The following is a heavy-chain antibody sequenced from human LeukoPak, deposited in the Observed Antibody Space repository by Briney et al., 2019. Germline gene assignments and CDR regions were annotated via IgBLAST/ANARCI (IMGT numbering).Heavy chain of an antibody. CDR3: ARDAVAATPGFLYYYYYMDV. Sequence: ASVKVSCKACGYTFTGYYMHWVRQAPGQGLELMGRINPNSGGTNYAQKFQGRVTMTRDTSISTAYMELSRLRSDDTAVYYCARDAVAATPGFLYYYYYMDVWGKGTTVTVSS. CDR1: GYTFTGYY. J-gene: IGHJ6*03. D-gene: IGHD2-15*01. V-gene: IGHV1-2*06. CDR2: INPNSGGT.